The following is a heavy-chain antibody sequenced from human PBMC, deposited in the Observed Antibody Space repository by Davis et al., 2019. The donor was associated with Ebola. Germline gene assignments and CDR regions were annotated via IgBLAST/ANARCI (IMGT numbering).Heavy chain of an antibody. Sequence: ASVKVSCKASGYTFTIYGISWVRQAPGQGLEWMGWISAYNGNTNYAQKLQGRVTMTTDTSTSTAYMELRSLRSDDTAVYYCARVGMGYDILTGYLYRYYFDYWGQGTLVTVSS. D-gene: IGHD3-9*01. CDR3: ARVGMGYDILTGYLYRYYFDY. CDR1: GYTFTIYG. J-gene: IGHJ4*02. V-gene: IGHV1-18*01. CDR2: ISAYNGNT.